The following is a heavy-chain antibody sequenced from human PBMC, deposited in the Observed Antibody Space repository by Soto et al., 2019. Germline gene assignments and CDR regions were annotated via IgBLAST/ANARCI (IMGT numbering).Heavy chain of an antibody. D-gene: IGHD2-21*02. V-gene: IGHV4-31*03. CDR2: IYYSGRT. J-gene: IGHJ4*02. Sequence: SETLSLTCTVSGVSISSGGYYWSWIRQHPGKGLEWIGNIYYSGRTYYNPSLKSRVILSVDTSKNHFSLTLRSVTAADSAMYYCASVIAGDSEYYFDFWGQGALVTAPQ. CDR3: ASVIAGDSEYYFDF. CDR1: GVSISSGGYY.